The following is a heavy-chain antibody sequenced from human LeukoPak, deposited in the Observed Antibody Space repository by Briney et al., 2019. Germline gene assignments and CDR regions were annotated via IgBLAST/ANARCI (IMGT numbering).Heavy chain of an antibody. CDR2: IYYSGST. V-gene: IGHV4-59*08. CDR1: GGSVSSYY. CDR3: ARWGVYGHGYFDL. Sequence: PSETLSLTCTVSGGSVSSYYWSWIRQPPGKGLEWIGYIYYSGSTNYNPSLKSRVTISVDTSKNQFSLKLSSVTAADTAVYYCARWGVYGHGYFDLWGRGTLVTVSP. J-gene: IGHJ2*01. D-gene: IGHD5/OR15-5a*01.